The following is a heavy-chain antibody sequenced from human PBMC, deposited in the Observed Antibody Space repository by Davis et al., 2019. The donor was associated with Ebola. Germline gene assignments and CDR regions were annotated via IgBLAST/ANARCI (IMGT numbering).Heavy chain of an antibody. CDR1: GFTFSSYG. V-gene: IGHV3-30*02. Sequence: GGSLRLSCAASGFTFSSYGMHWVRQAPGKGLEWVAFIRYDGSNKYYADSVKGRFTISRDNSKNTLYLQMNSLRAEDTAVYYCAELGYCSSTSCEDFDYWGQGTLVTVSS. CDR3: AELGYCSSTSCEDFDY. D-gene: IGHD2-2*01. CDR2: IRYDGSNK. J-gene: IGHJ4*02.